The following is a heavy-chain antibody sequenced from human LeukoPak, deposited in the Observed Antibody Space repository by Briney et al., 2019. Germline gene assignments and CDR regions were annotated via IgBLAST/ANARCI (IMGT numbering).Heavy chain of an antibody. Sequence: VASVKLSCKASGYTFTVYYIHWVRQAPGQGLEWMGWINSNSGDTNYAQKFQDRVTLATSTSISTAYMELTNLRSDDTAVYYCARPNGDYHNWFDPWGQGTLVTVSS. V-gene: IGHV1-2*02. J-gene: IGHJ5*02. CDR1: GYTFTVYY. D-gene: IGHD4-17*01. CDR2: INSNSGDT. CDR3: ARPNGDYHNWFDP.